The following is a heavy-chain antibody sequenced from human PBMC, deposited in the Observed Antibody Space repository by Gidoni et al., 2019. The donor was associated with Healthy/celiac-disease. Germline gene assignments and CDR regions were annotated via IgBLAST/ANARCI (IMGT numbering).Heavy chain of an antibody. CDR1: GGSISSYY. D-gene: IGHD1-26*01. CDR3: ARGGSIIKS. V-gene: IGHV4-59*01. Sequence: QVQLQESGPGLVKPSETLSLTCTVSGGSISSYYWSWIRQPPGKGLEWIGYIYYSGSTNYNPSLKSRVTISVDTSKNQFSLKLSSVTAADTAVYYCARGGSIIKSWGQGTLVTVSS. J-gene: IGHJ5*02. CDR2: IYYSGST.